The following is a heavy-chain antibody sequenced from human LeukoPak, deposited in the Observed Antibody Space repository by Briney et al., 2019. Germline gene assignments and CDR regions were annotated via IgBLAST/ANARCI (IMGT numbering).Heavy chain of an antibody. Sequence: SETLSLTCTVSGGFIGSFYWNWIRQPPGKGLEWIGNIYFSGSTNYNPSLKSRVTISVDASKNQFSLKLNSVTAADTAVYYCARGSVSLSMDVWGKGTTVTISS. CDR2: IYFSGST. J-gene: IGHJ6*03. D-gene: IGHD3-10*01. V-gene: IGHV4-59*01. CDR3: ARGSVSLSMDV. CDR1: GGFIGSFY.